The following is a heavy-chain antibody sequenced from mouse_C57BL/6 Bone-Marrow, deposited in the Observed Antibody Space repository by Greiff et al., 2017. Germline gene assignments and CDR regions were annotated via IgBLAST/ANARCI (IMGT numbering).Heavy chain of an antibody. V-gene: IGHV1-62-2*01. J-gene: IGHJ3*01. CDR3: ARHEGPYGNYQAWFAY. CDR1: GYTFTEYT. Sequence: QVQLKESGAELVKPGASVKLSCKASGYTFTEYTIHWVKQRSGQGLEWIGWFYPGSGSIKYNEKFKDKATLTADKSSSTVYMELSRLTSEDSAVYFCARHEGPYGNYQAWFAYWGQGTLVTVSA. CDR2: FYPGSGSI. D-gene: IGHD2-1*01.